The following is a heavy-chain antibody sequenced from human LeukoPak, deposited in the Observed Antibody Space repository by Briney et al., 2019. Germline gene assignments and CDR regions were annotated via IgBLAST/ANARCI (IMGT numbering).Heavy chain of an antibody. D-gene: IGHD5-18*01. Sequence: TSETLSLTCTVSGGSISSSSYYWGWIRQPPGKGLEWIGSIFYSGSTYYSPSLKSRVTLSVDASMNQFSLKLTSVTAADTAVYYCATSSDTASAYWGQGTLVTVSS. CDR2: IFYSGST. CDR3: ATSSDTASAY. CDR1: GGSISSSSYY. J-gene: IGHJ4*02. V-gene: IGHV4-39*07.